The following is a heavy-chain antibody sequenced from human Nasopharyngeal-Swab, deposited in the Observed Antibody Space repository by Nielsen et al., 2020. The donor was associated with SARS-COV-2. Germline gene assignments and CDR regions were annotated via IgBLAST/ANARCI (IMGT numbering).Heavy chain of an antibody. J-gene: IGHJ4*02. CDR2: IYYSGST. CDR1: GGSISSSSYY. V-gene: IGHV4-39*07. CDR3: ARGEKTGTSPFDY. Sequence: ESLKISCTVSGGSISSSSYYWGWIRQPPGKGLEWIGSIYYSGSTYYNPSLKSRVTISVDTSKNQFSLKLSSVTAADTAVYYCARGEKTGTSPFDYWGQGTLVTVSS. D-gene: IGHD1-7*01.